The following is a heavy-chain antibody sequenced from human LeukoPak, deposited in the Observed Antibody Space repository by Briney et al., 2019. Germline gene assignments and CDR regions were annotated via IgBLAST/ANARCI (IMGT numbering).Heavy chain of an antibody. CDR3: ARGGVVDYYYYGMDV. CDR2: INPNSGGT. CDR1: GYTFTGYY. D-gene: IGHD2-2*01. V-gene: IGHV1-2*04. J-gene: IGHJ6*02. Sequence: ASVKVSCKASGYTFTGYYMHWVRQAPGQGLEWMGWINPNSGGTTYAQKFQGWVTMTRDTSISTAYMELSRLRSDDTAVYYCARGGVVDYYYYGMDVWGQGTTVTVSS.